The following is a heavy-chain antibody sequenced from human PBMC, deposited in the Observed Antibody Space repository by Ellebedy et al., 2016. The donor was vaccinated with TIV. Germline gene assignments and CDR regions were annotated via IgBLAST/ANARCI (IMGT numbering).Heavy chain of an antibody. J-gene: IGHJ1*01. CDR1: GFSFSNYW. D-gene: IGHD4-23*01. CDR2: INTDGSGT. CDR3: AKDECGNFCTIES. V-gene: IGHV3-74*01. Sequence: GESLKISXTASGFSFSNYWMQWVRQDPGKGLVWVSRINTDGSGTFYADSVKGRFTISRDKFNNMVYLQMNSLRAEDTAVYYCAKDECGNFCTIESWGQGTLVTVSS.